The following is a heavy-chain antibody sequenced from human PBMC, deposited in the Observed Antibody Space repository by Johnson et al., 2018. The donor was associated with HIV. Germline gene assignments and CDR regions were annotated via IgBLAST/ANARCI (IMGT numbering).Heavy chain of an antibody. J-gene: IGHJ3*02. CDR2: ISYDGSNK. CDR1: GFTFSSYA. CDR3: ARMWLHAFDI. D-gene: IGHD3-22*01. Sequence: QVQLVESGGGVVQPGRSLRLSCAASGFTFSSYAMHWVRQAPGKGLEWVAVISYDGSNKYYADSVKGRFTISRDNSKNTLYLQMNSLRAEDTAVYYCARMWLHAFDIWGQGTMVTVSS. V-gene: IGHV3-30-3*01.